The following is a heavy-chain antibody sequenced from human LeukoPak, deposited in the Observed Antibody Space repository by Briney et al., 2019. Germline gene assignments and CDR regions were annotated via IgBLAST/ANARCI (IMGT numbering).Heavy chain of an antibody. V-gene: IGHV1-2*02. J-gene: IGHJ5*02. CDR1: GYTFTAYY. Sequence: ASVKVSCKASGYTFTAYYVHWVRQAPGQGLEWIGWINPNTGDTNYAPKFQGRVTMIKDTSTNSAYMELNKLTSDDTAVYYCGRGNKSFDPWGQGTLDTVSS. CDR2: INPNTGDT. CDR3: GRGNKSFDP.